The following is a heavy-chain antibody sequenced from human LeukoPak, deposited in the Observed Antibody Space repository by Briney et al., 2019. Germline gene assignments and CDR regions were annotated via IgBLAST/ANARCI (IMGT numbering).Heavy chain of an antibody. D-gene: IGHD4-23*01. J-gene: IGHJ6*02. Sequence: SVKVSCKASGYTFTRYGITWVRQAPGRGLEWMGGIIPIFGTANYAQKFQGRVTITADESTSTAYMELSSLRSEDTAVYYCATVVTPLLYYYYGMDVWGQGTTVTVSS. V-gene: IGHV1-69*13. CDR2: IIPIFGTA. CDR3: ATVVTPLLYYYYGMDV. CDR1: GYTFTRYG.